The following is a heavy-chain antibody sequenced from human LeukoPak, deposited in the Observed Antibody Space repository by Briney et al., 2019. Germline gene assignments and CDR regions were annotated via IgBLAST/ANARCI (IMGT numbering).Heavy chain of an antibody. CDR3: ARGRRWAFDI. V-gene: IGHV3-74*01. D-gene: IGHD5-24*01. CDR2: INGDGSTT. J-gene: IGHJ3*02. Sequence: GRSLRLSCAASGFTFDDYAMHWVRQAPGRGLVWVSRINGDGSTTIYADSVKGRFTISRDNAKNTLYLQMNSLRAEDTAVYYCARGRRWAFDIWGLGTMITVSS. CDR1: GFTFDDYA.